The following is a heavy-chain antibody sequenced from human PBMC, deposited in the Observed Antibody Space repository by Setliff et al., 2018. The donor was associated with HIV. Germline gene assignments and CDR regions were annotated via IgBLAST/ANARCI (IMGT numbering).Heavy chain of an antibody. J-gene: IGHJ3*02. CDR2: ISGSGDNT. Sequence: PGGSLRLSCEASGFTFSTYSMNWVRQAPGKGLEWVSGISGSGDNTYYADSVEGRFSISRDNSKNTLYLQMNSLRAEDTAVYYCAKGPWDLPHAFDIWGQGTVVTVSS. CDR1: GFTFSTYS. CDR3: AKGPWDLPHAFDI. D-gene: IGHD1-26*01. V-gene: IGHV3-23*01.